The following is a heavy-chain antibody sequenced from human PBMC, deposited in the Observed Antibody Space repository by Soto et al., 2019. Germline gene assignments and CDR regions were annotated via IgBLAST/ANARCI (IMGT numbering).Heavy chain of an antibody. Sequence: GASVKVSCKAPGATFTSYYLNWVRQAPGQGLEWMGVINPHGGSTKYAQKFQGRVTMTRDTSRSTVYMERRRLRYDDTAIYSFARSSGGNFGIIIEGFHWFDPWGQGTLVTVSS. D-gene: IGHD3-3*01. CDR1: GATFTSYY. V-gene: IGHV1-46*01. CDR3: ARSSGGNFGIIIEGFHWFDP. CDR2: INPHGGST. J-gene: IGHJ5*02.